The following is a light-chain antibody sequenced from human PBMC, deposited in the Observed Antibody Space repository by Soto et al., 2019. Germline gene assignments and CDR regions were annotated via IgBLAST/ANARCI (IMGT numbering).Light chain of an antibody. CDR2: DAS. J-gene: IGKJ1*01. CDR3: QQYYTYWHM. V-gene: IGKV1-5*01. Sequence: DFQMTQSPSTLSASVGDRVTITCRASQNIRSRLAWFQQKPGKAPKLLIYDASSLESGVPSRFSGSGSGTEFTLTISSLQPDDFATYYCQQYYTYWHMFGQGTKVDIK. CDR1: QNIRSR.